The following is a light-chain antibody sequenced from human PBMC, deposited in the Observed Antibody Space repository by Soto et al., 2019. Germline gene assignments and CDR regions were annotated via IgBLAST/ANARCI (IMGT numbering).Light chain of an antibody. CDR3: QQYYISWS. J-gene: IGKJ1*01. V-gene: IGKV1-5*01. Sequence: DIQMTQTPSTLSASVGDTVTITCRASQSLSEWLAWYQQKPGKAPILLIYDASSLERGVPSRFSGSGSGTEFTLTISSLQPEDFATYSCQQYYISWSFGQGTKVDIK. CDR1: QSLSEW. CDR2: DAS.